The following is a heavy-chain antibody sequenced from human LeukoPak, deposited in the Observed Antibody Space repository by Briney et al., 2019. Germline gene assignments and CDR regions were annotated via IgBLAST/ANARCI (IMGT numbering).Heavy chain of an antibody. V-gene: IGHV3-72*01. J-gene: IGHJ4*02. CDR1: VFIFSDHY. D-gene: IGHD4-23*01. CDR3: ARVSKVGTHYFFDY. Sequence: GGSLRLSCAASVFIFSDHYMDWVRQAPGKGLECVGRIRDKATIYTTEYAASVKGRFTISRDDSKNSLYLQMTGLKIEDTAVYYCARVSKVGTHYFFDYWGQGTLVTVSS. CDR2: IRDKATIYTT.